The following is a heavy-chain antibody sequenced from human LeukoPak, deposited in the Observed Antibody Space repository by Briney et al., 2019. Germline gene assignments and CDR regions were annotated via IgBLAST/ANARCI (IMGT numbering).Heavy chain of an antibody. CDR1: GFTFDDYA. V-gene: IGHV3-9*01. D-gene: IGHD3-22*01. J-gene: IGHJ6*02. CDR3: AKTAVTTPYYNYGMDV. CDR2: ISLDSGTI. Sequence: GRSLRLSCAASGFTFDDYAMHWVRQAPGKGLEWVSGISLDSGTIGCADSVRGRFTISRDNAKNSLYLQMNSLRTEDTALYYCAKTAVTTPYYNYGMDVWGQGTTVTVSS.